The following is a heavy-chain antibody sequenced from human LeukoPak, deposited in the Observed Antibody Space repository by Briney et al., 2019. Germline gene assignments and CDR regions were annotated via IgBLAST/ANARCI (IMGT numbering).Heavy chain of an antibody. CDR2: ISSSSSTI. V-gene: IGHV3-48*01. D-gene: IGHD2-2*01. CDR1: GFTFSSYS. J-gene: IGHJ4*02. CDR3: ARDQDAHCSSTSCYPDFDY. Sequence: PGGSLRLSCAASGFTFSSYSMNWVRQAPGKGLEWVSYISSSSSTIYYADSVKGRFTISRDNAKNSLYLQMNSLRAEDTAVYYCARDQDAHCSSTSCYPDFDYWGQGTLVTVSS.